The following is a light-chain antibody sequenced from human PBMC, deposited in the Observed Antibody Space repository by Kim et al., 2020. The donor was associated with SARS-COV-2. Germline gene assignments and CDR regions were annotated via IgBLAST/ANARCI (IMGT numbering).Light chain of an antibody. V-gene: IGLV1-44*01. CDR1: NSNIGSNT. CDR2: LNS. CDR3: ATWDDSPDGPV. J-gene: IGLJ2*01. Sequence: QSVLTRPPSASGTPGQRVTISCSGSNSNIGSNTVNWYQQVPGTAPKLLIYLNSQRPSGVPDRFSGSKSGTSASLAISGLQSEDEADYYCATWDDSPDGPVFGGGTQLTVL.